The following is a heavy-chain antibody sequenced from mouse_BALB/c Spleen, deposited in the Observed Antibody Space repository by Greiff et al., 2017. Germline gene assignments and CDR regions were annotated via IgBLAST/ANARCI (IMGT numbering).Heavy chain of an antibody. CDR2: IDPENGDT. J-gene: IGHJ1*01. CDR1: GFNIKDYY. CDR3: TTLLRPYWYFEV. Sequence: VQLQQSGAELVRSGASVKLSCTASGFNIKDYYMHWVKQRPEQGLEWIGWIDPENGDTEYAPKFQGKATMTADTSSNTAYLQLSSLTSEDTAVYYCTTLLRPYWYFEVWGAGTTVTVSS. D-gene: IGHD1-2*01. V-gene: IGHV14-4*02.